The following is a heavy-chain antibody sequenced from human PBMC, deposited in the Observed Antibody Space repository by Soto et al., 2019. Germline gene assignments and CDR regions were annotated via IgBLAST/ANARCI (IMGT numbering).Heavy chain of an antibody. V-gene: IGHV3-33*01. CDR1: GFTFSSYG. D-gene: IGHD2-2*01. J-gene: IGHJ4*02. CDR3: ARDEYCSSTSCYGPDY. Sequence: GGSLRLSCAASGFTFSSYGMHWVRQAPGKGLEWVAVIWYDGSNKYYADPVKGRFTISRDNSKNTLYLQMNSLRAEDTAVYYCARDEYCSSTSCYGPDYWGQGTLVTVSS. CDR2: IWYDGSNK.